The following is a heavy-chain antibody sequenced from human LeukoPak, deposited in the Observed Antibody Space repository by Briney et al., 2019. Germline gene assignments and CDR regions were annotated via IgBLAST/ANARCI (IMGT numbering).Heavy chain of an antibody. V-gene: IGHV1-69*13. D-gene: IGHD2-15*01. Sequence: SVKVSCKASGGTFSSYAISWVRQAPGQGLEWMGGIIPIFGTANYAQKFQGRVTITADESTSTAYMELSSLRSEDTAVYYCATWLLGYCGGGSCYLDYYYGMDVWGQGTTVTVSS. CDR1: GGTFSSYA. CDR3: ATWLLGYCGGGSCYLDYYYGMDV. J-gene: IGHJ6*02. CDR2: IIPIFGTA.